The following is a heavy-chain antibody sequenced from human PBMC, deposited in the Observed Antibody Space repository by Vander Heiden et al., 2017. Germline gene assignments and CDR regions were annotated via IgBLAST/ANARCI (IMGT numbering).Heavy chain of an antibody. J-gene: IGHJ4*02. CDR2: INVNNGDT. CDR1: GYTFSNFG. V-gene: IGHV1-18*01. CDR3: ARDPAYSSGFLDH. D-gene: IGHD6-19*01. Sequence: QVQLVQSGGEVKKTGASVKVSCKAAGYTFSNFGITWVRQAPGQGLEWMGWINVNNGDTKYLQTFQGRVTLTTDTSTNTAYLELRSLRSDDTALYYCARDPAYSSGFLDHWGQGTLLTVSS.